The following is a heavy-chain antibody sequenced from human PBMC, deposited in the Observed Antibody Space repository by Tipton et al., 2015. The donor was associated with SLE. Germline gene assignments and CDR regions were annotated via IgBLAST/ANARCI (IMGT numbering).Heavy chain of an antibody. V-gene: IGHV4-34*01. D-gene: IGHD6-25*01. J-gene: IGHJ4*02. CDR2: INHSGST. CDR1: GGSFSGYY. Sequence: TLSLTCAVYGGSFSGYYWSWIRQPPGKGLEWIGEINHSGSTNYYPSLKSRVTISVDTSKNQFSLKLSSVTAADTAVYYCASSLGSSGYLGQGTLVTVSS. CDR3: ASSLGSSGY.